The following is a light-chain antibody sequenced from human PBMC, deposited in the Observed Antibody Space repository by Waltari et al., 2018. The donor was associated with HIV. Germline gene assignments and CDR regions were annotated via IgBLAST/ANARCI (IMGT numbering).Light chain of an antibody. CDR2: RNY. Sequence: QSVLTQPPSASGAPGQTVTISCSGSTSNVETQWVYWYQQLPGTAPKLLIHRNYQRPSGVPDRFSSSKSGAAASLIIIGVRSEDEAVYFCGVWDSTQKQLLFGGRTKLTVL. J-gene: IGLJ2*01. V-gene: IGLV1-47*01. CDR3: GVWDSTQKQLL. CDR1: TSNVETQW.